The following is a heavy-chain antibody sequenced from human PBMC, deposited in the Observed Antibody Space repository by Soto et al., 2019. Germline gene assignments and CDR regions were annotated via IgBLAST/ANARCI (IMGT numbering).Heavy chain of an antibody. CDR1: GYTFTSYY. CDR3: ARDDIYLGTNRY. V-gene: IGHV1-46*01. Sequence: ASVNVSCKASGYTFTSYYMHWVRQAPGQGLEWMGIINPSGGSTSYAKKFQGRVTMTRDTSTSTVYMGLRSLRSEDTAVYYCARDDIYLGTNRYWGQGTLVTVSS. D-gene: IGHD3-9*01. J-gene: IGHJ4*02. CDR2: INPSGGST.